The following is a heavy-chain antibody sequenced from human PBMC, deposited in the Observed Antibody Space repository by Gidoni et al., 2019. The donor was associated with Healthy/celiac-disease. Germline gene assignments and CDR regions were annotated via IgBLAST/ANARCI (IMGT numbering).Heavy chain of an antibody. D-gene: IGHD2-15*01. J-gene: IGHJ4*02. CDR2: IKSKTDGGTT. Sequence: IKSKTDGGTTDYAAPVKGRFTISRDDSKNTLYLQMNSLKTEDTAVYYCTTQRYCSGGSCADYWGQGTLVTVSS. CDR3: TTQRYCSGGSCADY. V-gene: IGHV3-15*01.